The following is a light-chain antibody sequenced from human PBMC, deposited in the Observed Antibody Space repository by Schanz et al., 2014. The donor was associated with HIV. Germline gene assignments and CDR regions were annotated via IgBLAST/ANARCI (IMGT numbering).Light chain of an antibody. Sequence: DIQLTQSPSFLSASVGNRVTITCRAGQDISSSLAWYQQIPGKAPKLLIYSASTLQSGVPSRFSGSGSGTDFTLTISSLQPEDFATYYCQQTNSFPPTFGGGTKVEIK. V-gene: IGKV1-9*01. CDR1: QDISSS. J-gene: IGKJ4*01. CDR2: SAS. CDR3: QQTNSFPPT.